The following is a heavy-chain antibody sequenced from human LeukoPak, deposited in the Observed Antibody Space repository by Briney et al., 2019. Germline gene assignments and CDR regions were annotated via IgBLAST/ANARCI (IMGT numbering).Heavy chain of an antibody. CDR1: GGSISSYY. Sequence: SETLSLTCTVSGGSISSYYWSWIRQPPGKGLEWIGYMYYSGSTNYNPSLKSRVTISVDTSKKQFSLELSSVTAADTAVYYCARETKYCSGGSCYSDGLDIWGQGTMVTVSS. J-gene: IGHJ3*02. D-gene: IGHD2-15*01. CDR3: ARETKYCSGGSCYSDGLDI. CDR2: MYYSGST. V-gene: IGHV4-59*01.